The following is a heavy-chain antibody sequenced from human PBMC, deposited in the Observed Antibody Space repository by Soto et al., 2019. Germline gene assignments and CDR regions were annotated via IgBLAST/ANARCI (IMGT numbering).Heavy chain of an antibody. CDR1: GFTFSSFW. Sequence: GGSVRLSCAASGFTFSSFWMDWVRQAPGKGLEWVANISPDGSEKHYVDSVRGRFTISRDNARNSLYLHMRSLTAEDSALYYCSRSLNSWGQGTRVTVSS. V-gene: IGHV3-7*01. CDR3: SRSLNS. J-gene: IGHJ4*02. CDR2: ISPDGSEK.